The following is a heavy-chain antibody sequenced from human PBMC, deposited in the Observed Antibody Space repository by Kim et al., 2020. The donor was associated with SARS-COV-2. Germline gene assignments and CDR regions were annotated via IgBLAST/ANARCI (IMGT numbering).Heavy chain of an antibody. V-gene: IGHV3-21*01. CDR3: ARDRYGSGSYSPPAY. D-gene: IGHD3-10*01. Sequence: DSVKGRFTSSRDNAKNSLYLQMNSLRAEDTAVYYCARDRYGSGSYSPPAYWGQGTLVTVSS. J-gene: IGHJ4*02.